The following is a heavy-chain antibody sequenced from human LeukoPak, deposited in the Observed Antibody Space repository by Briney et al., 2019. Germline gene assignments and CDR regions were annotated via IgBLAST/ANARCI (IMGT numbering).Heavy chain of an antibody. J-gene: IGHJ4*02. CDR3: AWGSDFDY. Sequence: AMNWXRQAPGQGLEWMGWINTNTGNPTYAQGFTGRFVFSLDTSVSTAYLQISSLKAEDTAVYYCAWGSDFDYWGQGTLVTVSS. D-gene: IGHD7-27*01. V-gene: IGHV7-4-1*02. CDR1: A. CDR2: INTNTGNP.